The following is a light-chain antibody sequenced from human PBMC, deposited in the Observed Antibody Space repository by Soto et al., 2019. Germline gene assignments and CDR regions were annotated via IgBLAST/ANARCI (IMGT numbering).Light chain of an antibody. V-gene: IGLV2-18*01. Sequence: QSALTQPPSVSGSPGQSVTISCTGTSSDVGSYNRVSWYQQPPGTAPKLMIYEVSNRPSGVPDRFSGSKSGNTASLTISGLQAEDEADYYCSLYTSSSTLGGVFGGGTKLTVL. CDR3: SLYTSSSTLGGV. J-gene: IGLJ2*01. CDR1: SSDVGSYNR. CDR2: EVS.